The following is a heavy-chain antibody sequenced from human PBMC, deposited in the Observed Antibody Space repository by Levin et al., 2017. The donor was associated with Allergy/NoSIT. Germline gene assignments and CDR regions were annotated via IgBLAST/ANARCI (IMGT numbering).Heavy chain of an antibody. D-gene: IGHD2-2*01. J-gene: IGHJ4*02. CDR2: IGGSGGYT. Sequence: GGSLRLSCAASGFTFSTYDMSWVRQAPGKGLEWVSGIGGSGGYTHYTDSVKGRFTISRDNSKNTVFLQMNSLRPEDTAVYYCVRGTCCLDSWGQGTLVTVSS. CDR1: GFTFSTYD. V-gene: IGHV3-23*01. CDR3: VRGTCCLDS.